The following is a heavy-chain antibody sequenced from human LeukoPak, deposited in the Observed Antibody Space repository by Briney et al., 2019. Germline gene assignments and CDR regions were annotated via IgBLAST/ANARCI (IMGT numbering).Heavy chain of an antibody. CDR2: INHSGST. D-gene: IGHD3-22*01. Sequence: PSDTLSLTRALYGRSFSGYYWSWIRQPPGKGLDWIGEINHSGSTNCTPYLKSRVTISVDTSKNQFSLKLSSVTAADTAVYYCARDGVGYFDSSVYKPDAFDIWGQGTMVTVSS. CDR3: ARDGVGYFDSSVYKPDAFDI. J-gene: IGHJ3*02. CDR1: GRSFSGYY. V-gene: IGHV4-34*01.